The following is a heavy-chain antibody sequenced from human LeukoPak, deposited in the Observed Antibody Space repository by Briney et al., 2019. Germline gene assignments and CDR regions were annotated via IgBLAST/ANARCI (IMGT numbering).Heavy chain of an antibody. Sequence: GGSLRLSCAASGFTLSSYSMNWVRQAPGKGLEWASSISSSSNYIYYADSVKGRFTISRDNAKNSLYLQMDSLRAEDTAVYYCARDKRQERWPDYWGQGTLVTVSS. CDR1: GFTLSSYS. D-gene: IGHD5-24*01. J-gene: IGHJ4*02. CDR2: ISSSSNYI. V-gene: IGHV3-21*01. CDR3: ARDKRQERWPDY.